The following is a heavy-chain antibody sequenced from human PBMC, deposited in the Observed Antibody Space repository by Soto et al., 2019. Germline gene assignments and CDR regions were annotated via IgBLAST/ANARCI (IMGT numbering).Heavy chain of an antibody. CDR2: ISSNGGST. CDR1: GFTFSSYA. J-gene: IGHJ3*02. V-gene: IGHV3-64*01. Sequence: PGGSLRLSCAASGFTFSSYAMHWVRQAPGKGLEYVSAISSNGGSTYYANSVKGRFTISRDNSKNTLYLQMGSLRAEDMAVYYFARARDVLRWFGELLYGAFDIWGQGAMVTVSS. D-gene: IGHD3-10*01. CDR3: ARARDVLRWFGELLYGAFDI.